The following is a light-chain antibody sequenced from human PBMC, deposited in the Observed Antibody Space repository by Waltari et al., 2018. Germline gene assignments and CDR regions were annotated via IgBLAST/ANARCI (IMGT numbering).Light chain of an antibody. CDR1: TSNIGTNT. CDR2: ANY. J-gene: IGLJ2*01. Sequence: QSVLTQPPSTSGTPGQTVTIPCSGRTSNIGTNTVTWYQQFPGTAPKVPVVANYHRPSGVPDRFSASKSGTSASLVISGLQSEDEGDYFCATWDDSLVGRVFGGGTKLTVL. CDR3: ATWDDSLVGRV. V-gene: IGLV1-44*01.